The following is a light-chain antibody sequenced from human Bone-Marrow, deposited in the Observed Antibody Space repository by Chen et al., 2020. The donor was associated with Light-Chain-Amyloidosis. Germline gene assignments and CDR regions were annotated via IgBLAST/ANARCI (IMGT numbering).Light chain of an antibody. CDR1: QSIGSN. J-gene: IGKJ1*01. CDR2: EAS. V-gene: IGKV3-15*01. Sequence: EVVMTQSPATLSVSTGQRATLSCRASQSIGSNLAWYQHRRGQAPRLLIYEASTRANGITARFSGSGSGTEFTLTVRSLQSEDFAVYYCQQYDHWPRTFGQGTKVEIK. CDR3: QQYDHWPRT.